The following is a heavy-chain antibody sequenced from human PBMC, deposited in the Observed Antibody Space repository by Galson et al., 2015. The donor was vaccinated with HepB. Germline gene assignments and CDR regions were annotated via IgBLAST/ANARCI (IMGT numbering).Heavy chain of an antibody. CDR1: GGTFSNYA. J-gene: IGHJ4*02. CDR3: ARVAADCTSPTCPFAY. V-gene: IGHV1-69*13. CDR2: IIPIFGTA. D-gene: IGHD2-2*01. Sequence: SVKVSCKASGGTFSNYAINWVRQAPGQGLEWMGGIIPIFGTANYAQRFQGKVTITADESTSTAYMEMSSLRFEDTAVYYCARVAADCTSPTCPFAYWGQGTLVTVSS.